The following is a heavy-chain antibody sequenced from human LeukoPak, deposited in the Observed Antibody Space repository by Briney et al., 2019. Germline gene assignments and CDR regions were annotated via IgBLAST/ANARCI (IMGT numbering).Heavy chain of an antibody. J-gene: IGHJ4*02. D-gene: IGHD6-13*01. Sequence: GGSLRLSCAASGFTLSSYAMSLVRPAPGKGLEWVSAISGSGGSTYCAGSVKGRFTISRDNSKNTLYLQMNSLRAEDTAVYYCAKEVSAAGTFAYWGQGTLVSVSS. CDR3: AKEVSAAGTFAY. CDR2: ISGSGGST. V-gene: IGHV3-23*01. CDR1: GFTLSSYA.